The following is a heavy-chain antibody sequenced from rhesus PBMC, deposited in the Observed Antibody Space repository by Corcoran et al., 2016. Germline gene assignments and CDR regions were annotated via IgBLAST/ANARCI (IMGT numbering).Heavy chain of an antibody. CDR1: GGSVSSNY. CDR3: ARHSSWSFDY. CDR2: ISDSGGNT. J-gene: IGHJ4*01. V-gene: IGHV4-173*01. D-gene: IGHD6-13*01. Sequence: QLQLQESGPGLVTPSETLSLTCAVSGGSVSSNYWSCIRQSPGKGLEWVGRISDSGGNTDYNPSLKSRVTISTDTSKNQFSLKLNSVTAADTAVYYCARHSSWSFDYWGQGVLVTVS.